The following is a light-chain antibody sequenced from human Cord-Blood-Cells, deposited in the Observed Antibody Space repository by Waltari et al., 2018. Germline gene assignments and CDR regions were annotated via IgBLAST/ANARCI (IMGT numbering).Light chain of an antibody. CDR1: SSDVGGYNY. CDR3: CSYAGSYTLV. Sequence: QSALTQPRSVSGSPGQSVTISCTGTSSDVGGYNYVSWYQQHPGKAPKLMIYDVSKRPSGVPDRFSGSKSVNTASLTISGLQAEEEADYYCCSYAGSYTLVFGGGTKLTVL. CDR2: DVS. J-gene: IGLJ2*01. V-gene: IGLV2-11*01.